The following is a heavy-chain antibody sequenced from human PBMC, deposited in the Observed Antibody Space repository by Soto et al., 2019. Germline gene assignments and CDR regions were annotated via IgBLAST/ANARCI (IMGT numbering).Heavy chain of an antibody. D-gene: IGHD6-6*01. CDR1: GFTFSSYA. V-gene: IGHV3-23*01. J-gene: IGHJ4*02. CDR2: ISGNGADT. CDR3: ARRFSSSSFYFDY. Sequence: GGSLRLSCAASGFTFSSYAMSWVRQAPGKGLEWVSAISGNGADTSYADSVRGRFTISRDNSKDTLFLQMNSLRAEDTAVYFCARRFSSSSFYFDYWGQGTLVTV.